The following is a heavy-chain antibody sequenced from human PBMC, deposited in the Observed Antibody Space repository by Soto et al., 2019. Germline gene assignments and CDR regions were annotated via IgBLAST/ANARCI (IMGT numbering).Heavy chain of an antibody. CDR2: RYYSEST. V-gene: IGHV4-31*03. CDR3: ARTKCSGGSCYSWSLDY. CDR1: GGSITTGGYY. J-gene: IGHJ4*02. Sequence: ASETLSLTCTVSGGSITTGGYYWSWIRQLPGKGLEGIGHRYYSESTYYNPSLKSRVSISLDTSKNQFSLKLSFVTAADTAMYYCARTKCSGGSCYSWSLDYWGQGTPVTVSS. D-gene: IGHD2-15*01.